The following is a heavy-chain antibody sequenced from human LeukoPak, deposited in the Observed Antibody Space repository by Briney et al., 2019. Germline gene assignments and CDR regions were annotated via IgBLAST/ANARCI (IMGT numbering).Heavy chain of an antibody. Sequence: SETLSLTCAVYGGSFSGYYWSWIRQPPGKGLEWIGEINHSGSTNYNPSLKSRVTISVDTSKNQFSLKLSSVTATDTAVYYCARNVRLGSGELSFAPFKNWFDPWGQGTLVTVSS. CDR2: INHSGST. J-gene: IGHJ5*02. CDR3: ARNVRLGSGELSFAPFKNWFDP. CDR1: GGSFSGYY. D-gene: IGHD3-16*02. V-gene: IGHV4-34*01.